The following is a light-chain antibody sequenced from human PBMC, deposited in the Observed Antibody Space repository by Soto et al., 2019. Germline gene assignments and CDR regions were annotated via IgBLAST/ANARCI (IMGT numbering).Light chain of an antibody. CDR3: SSYASTSTLVV. CDR1: SSDVGTYNY. Sequence: QSVLTQPASVSGSPGQSITISCTGTSSDVGTYNYVSWYQQYPGKAPKLIIYDVSTRPSGLSNRFSGSKSGNTASLTISGLQAEDEADYFCSSYASTSTLVVFGGGTKLTVL. V-gene: IGLV2-14*01. CDR2: DVS. J-gene: IGLJ2*01.